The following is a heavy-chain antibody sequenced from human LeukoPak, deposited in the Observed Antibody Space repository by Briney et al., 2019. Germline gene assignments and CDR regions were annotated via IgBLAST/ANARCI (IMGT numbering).Heavy chain of an antibody. CDR3: ARQNAMGYGGYGYYMDV. Sequence: SVKVSCKASGGTFSSYAISWVRQAPGQGLEWMGGIIPIFGTANYAQKFQGRVTITTDESTSTAYMELSSLRSEDTAVYYCARQNAMGYGGYGYYMDVWGKGTPVTVSS. CDR2: IIPIFGTA. D-gene: IGHD5-12*01. CDR1: GGTFSSYA. V-gene: IGHV1-69*05. J-gene: IGHJ6*03.